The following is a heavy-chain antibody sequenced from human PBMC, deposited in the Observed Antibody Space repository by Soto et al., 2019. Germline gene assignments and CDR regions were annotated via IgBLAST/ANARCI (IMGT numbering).Heavy chain of an antibody. J-gene: IGHJ4*02. CDR2: ISSTTNYI. CDR1: GFTFTRYS. Sequence: GSLRLSCAASGFTFTRYSMNWVRQAPGKGLEWVSSISSTTNYIYYGDSMKGRFTIPRDNAKNSLYLEMNSLRAEDTAVYYCARESEDLTSNFDYWGQGTLVTVSS. V-gene: IGHV3-21*06. CDR3: ARESEDLTSNFDY.